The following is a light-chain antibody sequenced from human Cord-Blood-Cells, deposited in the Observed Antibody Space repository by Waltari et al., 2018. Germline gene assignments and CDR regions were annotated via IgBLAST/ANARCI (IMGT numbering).Light chain of an antibody. CDR3: QQYKSDSPWA. V-gene: IGKV1-5*01. Sequence: DIQMTQSPSTLSASVGDRVTITCRASQSISSWLAWYQQKPGKAPKLLIYDASSLESGVPPRFSGSASGTEFTLTSRSLQPDALATYYSQQYKSDSPWAFGQGAKVEIK. CDR1: QSISSW. J-gene: IGKJ1*01. CDR2: DAS.